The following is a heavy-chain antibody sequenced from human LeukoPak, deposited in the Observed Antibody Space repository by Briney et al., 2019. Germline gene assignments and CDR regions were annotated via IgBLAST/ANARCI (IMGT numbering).Heavy chain of an antibody. J-gene: IGHJ5*02. CDR2: IYHSGST. CDR1: GGSISSGGYS. V-gene: IGHV4-30-2*01. Sequence: SETLSPTCAVSGGSISSGGYSWSWIRQPPGKGLEWIGYIYHSGSTYYNPSLKSRVTISVDRSKNQFSLKLSSVTAADTAVYYCARDAGKSAWFDPWGQGTLVTVSS. CDR3: ARDAGKSAWFDP. D-gene: IGHD3-3*01.